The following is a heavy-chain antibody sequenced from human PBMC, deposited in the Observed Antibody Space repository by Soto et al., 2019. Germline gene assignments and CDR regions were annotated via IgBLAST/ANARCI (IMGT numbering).Heavy chain of an antibody. CDR1: GGSFSGYY. Sequence: SETLSLTCAVYGGSFSGYYWSWIRQPPGKGLEWIGEINHSGSTNYNPSLKSRVTISVDTSKNQFSLKLSSVTAADTAVYYCARGPVRPQSGGYDYWGQGTLVTVSS. D-gene: IGHD6-19*01. CDR2: INHSGST. J-gene: IGHJ4*02. V-gene: IGHV4-34*01. CDR3: ARGPVRPQSGGYDY.